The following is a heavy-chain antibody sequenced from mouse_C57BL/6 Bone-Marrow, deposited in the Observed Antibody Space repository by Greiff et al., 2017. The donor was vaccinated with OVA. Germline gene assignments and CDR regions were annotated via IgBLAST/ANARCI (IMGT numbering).Heavy chain of an antibody. J-gene: IGHJ3*01. D-gene: IGHD2-4*01. CDR2: IYPRSGNT. CDR1: GYTFTSYG. V-gene: IGHV1-81*01. CDR3: ARRGSTMITRVFAY. Sequence: QVQLQQSGAELARPGASVTLSCKASGYTFTSYGISWVKQRTGQGLEWIGEIYPRSGNTYYNEKFKGKATLTADKSSSTAYMELRSLTSEDSAVYFCARRGSTMITRVFAYWGQGTLVTVSA.